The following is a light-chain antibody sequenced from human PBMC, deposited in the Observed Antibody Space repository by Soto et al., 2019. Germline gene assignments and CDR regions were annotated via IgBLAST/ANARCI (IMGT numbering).Light chain of an antibody. CDR1: ESISSW. CDR2: KAS. Sequence: DIQMTKTPSTLSASVGDRVTITCRASESISSWLAWYQQKPGKAPKLLIYKASSLERGVPSRFSGSGSGTEFTLTISSLQPDDFATYYCQQYNTYSTFGQGTKVDIK. J-gene: IGKJ1*01. CDR3: QQYNTYST. V-gene: IGKV1-5*03.